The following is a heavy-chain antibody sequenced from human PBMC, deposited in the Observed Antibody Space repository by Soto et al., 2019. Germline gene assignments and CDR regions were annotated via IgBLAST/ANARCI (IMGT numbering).Heavy chain of an antibody. CDR2: IIPILGIA. D-gene: IGHD3-22*01. CDR3: ARAYYYDSSGLGDAFDS. J-gene: IGHJ3*02. Sequence: QVQLVQSGAEVKKPGSSVKVSCKASGGTFSSYTISWVRQAPGQGLEWMGRIIPILGIANYAQKFQGRVTITADKSTITAYMELSSLRSEDTAVYYCARAYYYDSSGLGDAFDSWGQGTMVTVSS. CDR1: GGTFSSYT. V-gene: IGHV1-69*02.